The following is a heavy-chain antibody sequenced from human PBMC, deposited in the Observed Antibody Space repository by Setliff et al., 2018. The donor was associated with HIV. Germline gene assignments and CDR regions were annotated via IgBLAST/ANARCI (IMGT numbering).Heavy chain of an antibody. V-gene: IGHV4-59*08. CDR2: IYNSAST. J-gene: IGHJ4*02. CDR1: GDSISTDY. CDR3: ARHSPSDY. Sequence: PSETLSLTCTVSGDSISTDYWTWIRQPPGKGLEWIGYIYNSASTSYNPSLKSRVTISVDTSKNQFSLKLSSVTAADKAVYYCARHSPSDYWGQGTLVTVS.